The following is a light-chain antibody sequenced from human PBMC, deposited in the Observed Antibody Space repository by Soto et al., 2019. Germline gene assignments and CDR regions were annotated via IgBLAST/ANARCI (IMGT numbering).Light chain of an antibody. CDR2: GNS. V-gene: IGLV1-40*01. CDR1: SSNIGAGYD. J-gene: IGLJ2*01. Sequence: QAVVTQPPSVSGAPGQRVTISCTGSSSNIGAGYDVHWYQPLPGTAPKLLIYGNSNRPSGVPDRFSGSKSGTSASLDITGLQAEDEADYYCQSSDSSLSAVVFGGGTNLTVL. CDR3: QSSDSSLSAVV.